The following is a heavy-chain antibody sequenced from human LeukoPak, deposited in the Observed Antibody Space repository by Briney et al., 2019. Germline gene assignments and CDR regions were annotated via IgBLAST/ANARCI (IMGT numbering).Heavy chain of an antibody. D-gene: IGHD3-3*01. V-gene: IGHV3-11*04. CDR3: AEWRFLEWFKDY. J-gene: IGHJ4*02. CDR1: GFTFSDYY. Sequence: GGSLRLSCAASGFTFSDYYMSWIRQAPGKGLEWVSYISSSGSTIYYADSVKGRFTISRDNAKNSLYLQMNSLRAEDTAVYYCAEWRFLEWFKDYWGQGTLVTVSS. CDR2: ISSSGSTI.